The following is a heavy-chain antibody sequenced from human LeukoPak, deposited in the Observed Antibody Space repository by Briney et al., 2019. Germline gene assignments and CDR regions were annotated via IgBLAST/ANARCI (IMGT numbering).Heavy chain of an antibody. CDR1: GFTFSSYA. CDR3: AREGGLSSVPAPDY. V-gene: IGHV3-30-3*01. J-gene: IGHJ4*02. D-gene: IGHD2-2*01. Sequence: PGRSLRLSCAASGFTFSSYAMHWVRQAPGKGLEWVAVISYDGSNKYYADSVKGRFTISRDNSKNTLYLQMNSLRAEDTAVYYCAREGGLSSVPAPDYWGQGTLVTVSS. CDR2: ISYDGSNK.